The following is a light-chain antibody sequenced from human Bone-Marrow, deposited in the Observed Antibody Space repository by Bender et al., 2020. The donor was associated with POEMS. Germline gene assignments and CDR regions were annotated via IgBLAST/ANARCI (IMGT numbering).Light chain of an antibody. Sequence: QSALTQPASVSGSPGQSITISCTGASSDVGAYNLVSWYQQHPGKAPKLLIYDVSNRPSGVSNRFSGSKSGNTASLTISGLQAEDEADYYCSSYAGSYTSVFGGGTKLTVL. CDR1: SSDVGAYNL. CDR2: DVS. CDR3: SSYAGSYTSV. V-gene: IGLV2-14*02. J-gene: IGLJ2*01.